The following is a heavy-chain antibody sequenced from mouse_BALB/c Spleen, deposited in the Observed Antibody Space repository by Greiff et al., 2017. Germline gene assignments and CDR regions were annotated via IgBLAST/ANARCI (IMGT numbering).Heavy chain of an antibody. D-gene: IGHD2-1*01. CDR2: IDPANGNT. CDR1: GFNIKDTY. Sequence: EVQLHQSGAELVKPGASVKLSCTASGFNIKDTYMHWVKQRPEQGLEWIGRIDPANGNTKYDPKFQGKATITADTSSNTAYLQLSSLTSEDTAVYYCASSVYGTHGGFAYWGQGTLVTVSA. CDR3: ASSVYGTHGGFAY. J-gene: IGHJ3*01. V-gene: IGHV14-3*02.